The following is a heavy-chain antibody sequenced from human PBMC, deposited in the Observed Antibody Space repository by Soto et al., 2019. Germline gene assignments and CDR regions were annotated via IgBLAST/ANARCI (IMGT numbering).Heavy chain of an antibody. CDR1: GFTFSSYW. J-gene: IGHJ4*02. V-gene: IGHV3-7*01. CDR3: ARGGDILTGYAFDY. Sequence: EVQLVESGGGLVQPGGSLRLSCAASGFTFSSYWMSWVRQAPGKGLEWVANIKQDGSEKYYVDSVKGRFTISRDNAKNSLYLQMNSLRAEDTAVYYCARGGDILTGYAFDYWGQGTLVTVSS. CDR2: IKQDGSEK. D-gene: IGHD3-9*01.